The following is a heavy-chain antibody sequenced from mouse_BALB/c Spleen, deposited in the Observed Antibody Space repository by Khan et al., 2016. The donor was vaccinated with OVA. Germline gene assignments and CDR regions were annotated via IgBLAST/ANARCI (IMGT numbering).Heavy chain of an antibody. CDR3: ARTLYGSGYDYAMDY. Sequence: LVESGPELKKPGETVKISCKASGYIFTNYGMTWVKQAPGQGLKWMGWINTYTGEPTYADDFKGRFAFSLETSANTAYLQINNLKNEDTATYFCARTLYGSGYDYAMDYWGQGTSVTVSS. CDR2: INTYTGEP. J-gene: IGHJ4*01. D-gene: IGHD1-1*01. CDR1: GYIFTNYG. V-gene: IGHV9-3-1*01.